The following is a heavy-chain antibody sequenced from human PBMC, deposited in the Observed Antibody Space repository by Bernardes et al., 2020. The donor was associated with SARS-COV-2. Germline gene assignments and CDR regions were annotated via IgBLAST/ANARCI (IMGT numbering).Heavy chain of an antibody. CDR3: ARATGWRGYYYYGLDV. CDR2: IDQDEREK. D-gene: IGHD6-19*01. CDR1: GFKFSSYW. J-gene: IGHJ6*02. Sequence: GGSLRLSCEASGFKFSSYWMTWVRQVPGKGLEWVANIDQDEREKYYEDSVKGRITVSRDNEKKLLFLHMNNATAEDTAIYYCARATGWRGYYYYGLDVWGQGTTVTVS. V-gene: IGHV3-7*03.